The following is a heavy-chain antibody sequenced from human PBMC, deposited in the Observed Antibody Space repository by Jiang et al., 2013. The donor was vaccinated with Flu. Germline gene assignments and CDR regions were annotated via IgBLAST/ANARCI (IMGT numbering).Heavy chain of an antibody. V-gene: IGHV3-23*01. CDR1: GFTFSSYA. D-gene: IGHD6-6*01. J-gene: IGHJ4*02. Sequence: ESGGGLAQPGGSLRLSCAASGFTFSSYAMSWVRQAPGKGLEWVSGISGGGGTTYYADSVRGRFTVSRDNSKNTLYLQMNSLRADDTAVYYCAKAAAARPKGRFDYWGQGTLVTVSS. CDR3: AKAAAARPKGRFDY. CDR2: ISGGGGTT.